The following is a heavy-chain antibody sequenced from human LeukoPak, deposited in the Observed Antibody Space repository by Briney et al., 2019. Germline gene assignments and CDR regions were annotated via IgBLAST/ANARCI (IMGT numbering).Heavy chain of an antibody. CDR3: AGGYCSSTSCYSFDC. J-gene: IGHJ4*02. V-gene: IGHV4-31*03. CDR1: GGSISSGGYY. D-gene: IGHD2-2*02. Sequence: SQTLSLTCTVSGGSISSGGYYWSWIRQHPGKGLEWIGYIYYSGSTYYNPSLKSRVTISVDTSKNQFSLKLSSVTAADTAVYYCAGGYCSSTSCYSFDCWGQGTLVTVSS. CDR2: IYYSGST.